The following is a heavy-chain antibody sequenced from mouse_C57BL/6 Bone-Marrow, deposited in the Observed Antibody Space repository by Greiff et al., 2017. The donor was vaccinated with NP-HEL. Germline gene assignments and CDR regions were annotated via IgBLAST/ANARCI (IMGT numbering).Heavy chain of an antibody. D-gene: IGHD1-1*01. J-gene: IGHJ2*01. Sequence: EVKLEESGGGLVKPGGSLKLSCAASGFTFSSYAMSWVRQTPEKRLEWVATISDGGSYTYYPDNVKGRFTISRDNAKNNLYLQMSHLKSEDTAMYYCARVVGYYGSHFDYWGQGTTLTVSS. V-gene: IGHV5-4*03. CDR1: GFTFSSYA. CDR3: ARVVGYYGSHFDY. CDR2: ISDGGSYT.